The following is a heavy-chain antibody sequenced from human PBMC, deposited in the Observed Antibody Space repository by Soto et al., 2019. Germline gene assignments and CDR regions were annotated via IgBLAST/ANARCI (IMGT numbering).Heavy chain of an antibody. V-gene: IGHV4-31*03. CDR1: GGSISSGGYY. D-gene: IGHD3-3*01. Sequence: QVQLQESGPGLVKPSQTLSLTCTVSGGSISSGGYYWSWIRQHPGKGLEWIGYIYSSGSTYYNPSLKRRVTIAVDTSKNQFALKLSSVTAADTAVYYCARGGGSQGSYYFWSGFEVDYWGQGTLVTVSS. J-gene: IGHJ4*02. CDR2: IYSSGST. CDR3: ARGGGSQGSYYFWSGFEVDY.